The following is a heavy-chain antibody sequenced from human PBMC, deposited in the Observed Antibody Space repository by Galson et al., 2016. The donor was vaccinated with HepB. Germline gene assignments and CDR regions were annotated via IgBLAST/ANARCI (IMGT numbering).Heavy chain of an antibody. CDR3: ARRVTGYFDL. J-gene: IGHJ2*01. CDR1: GGTFSNYA. V-gene: IGHV1-69*10. CDR2: IIPILGIA. Sequence: SVKVSCKASGGTFSNYAISWVRQAPGQGLEWMGGIIPILGIANYAQKLQGIVTITADKSTSTAYMELSSLRSEDTAVYYCARRVTGYFDLWGRGTLVSVSS. D-gene: IGHD5-18*01.